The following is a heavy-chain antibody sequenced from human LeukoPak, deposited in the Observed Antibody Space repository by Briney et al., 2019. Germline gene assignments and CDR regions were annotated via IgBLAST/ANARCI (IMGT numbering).Heavy chain of an antibody. CDR3: ARDGPVAGVELDQ. CDR1: GFPFDNYG. J-gene: IGHJ4*02. V-gene: IGHV3-20*04. CDR2: ITWNGGIT. Sequence: PGGSLRLSCAASGFPFDNYGMAWVRQAPGKGLEWVSGITWNGGITAYADSVKGRFTISRDNAKNSLYLQMNSLRAEGTALYYCARDGPVAGVELDQWGQGTLVTASS. D-gene: IGHD6-19*01.